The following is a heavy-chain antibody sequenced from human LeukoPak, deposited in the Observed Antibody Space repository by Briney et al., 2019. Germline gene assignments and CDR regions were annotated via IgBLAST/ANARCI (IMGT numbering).Heavy chain of an antibody. Sequence: GGSLRLSCAASGFIFSSYAMSWVRQAPGKGLEWVSAISGSGGSTYYADSVKGRFTISRDNSKNTLYLQMNSLRAEDTAVYYCAKASFKVVAATFFDYWGQGTLVTVSS. V-gene: IGHV3-23*01. J-gene: IGHJ4*02. CDR1: GFIFSSYA. CDR3: AKASFKVVAATFFDY. CDR2: ISGSGGST. D-gene: IGHD2-15*01.